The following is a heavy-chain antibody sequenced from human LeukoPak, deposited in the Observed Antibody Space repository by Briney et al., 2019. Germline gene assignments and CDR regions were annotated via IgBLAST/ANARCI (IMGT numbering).Heavy chain of an antibody. J-gene: IGHJ5*02. V-gene: IGHV1-18*01. D-gene: IGHD6-19*01. CDR2: ISAYNGNT. Sequence: ASVKVSCKASGYTFTSYGISWVRQAPGQGLEWMGWISAYNGNTNYAQKLQGRVTMTTDTSTSTAYMELRSLRSDDTAVYYCARATPRTNSYSSGRNWFDPWGQGTLVTVSS. CDR1: GYTFTSYG. CDR3: ARATPRTNSYSSGRNWFDP.